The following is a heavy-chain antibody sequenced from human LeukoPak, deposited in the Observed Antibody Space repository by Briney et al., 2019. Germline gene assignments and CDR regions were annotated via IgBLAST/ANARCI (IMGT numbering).Heavy chain of an antibody. V-gene: IGHV3-33*01. CDR3: AIKDYGDYVLDY. J-gene: IGHJ4*02. CDR2: IWYDGSNK. D-gene: IGHD4-17*01. Sequence: GRSLRLSCAASGFTFSSYGMHWVRQAPGKGLEWVAVIWYDGSNKYYADSVKGRFTISRDNSKNTLYLQMNSLRAEDTAVYYCAIKDYGDYVLDYWGQGTLVTVSS. CDR1: GFTFSSYG.